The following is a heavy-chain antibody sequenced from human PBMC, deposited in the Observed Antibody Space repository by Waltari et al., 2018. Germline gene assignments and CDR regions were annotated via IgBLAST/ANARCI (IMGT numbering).Heavy chain of an antibody. D-gene: IGHD6-13*01. CDR1: GYTFTGYY. Sequence: QVQLVQSGAEVKKPGASVKVSCKASGYTFTGYYMHWVRQAPGQGLDWMGRSNPNSGGTNYAQKFQGRVTMTRETSIRTAYMELSRLRSDDTAVYYCARDRQQLVRYWGQGTLVTVSS. J-gene: IGHJ4*02. CDR3: ARDRQQLVRY. V-gene: IGHV1-2*06. CDR2: SNPNSGGT.